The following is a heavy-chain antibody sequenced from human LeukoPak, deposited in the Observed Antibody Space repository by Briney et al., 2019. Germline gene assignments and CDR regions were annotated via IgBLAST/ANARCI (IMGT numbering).Heavy chain of an antibody. V-gene: IGHV4-59*01. J-gene: IGHJ4*02. CDR1: GGSISSYY. CDR3: AREGYYDSSGYPTFDY. Sequence: PSETLSLTCTVSGGSISSYYWSWIRQPPGKGLEWIGYIYYSGSTKYNPSLKSRVTISVDTSKNQFSLKLSSVTAADTAVYYCAREGYYDSSGYPTFDYWGQGTLVTVSS. CDR2: IYYSGST. D-gene: IGHD3-22*01.